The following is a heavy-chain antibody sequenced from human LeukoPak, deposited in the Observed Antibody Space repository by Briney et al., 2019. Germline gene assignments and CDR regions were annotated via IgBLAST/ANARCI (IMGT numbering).Heavy chain of an antibody. CDR1: GGSISSGDYY. CDR3: ARQVYCSGGSCYPDY. CDR2: IYYSGST. D-gene: IGHD2-15*01. Sequence: SQTLSLTCTVSGGSISSGDYYWSWIRQPPGKGLEWIGYIYYSGSTYYNPSLKSRVTISVDTSKNQFSLKLSSVTAADTAVYYCARQVYCSGGSCYPDYWGQGTLVTVSS. V-gene: IGHV4-30-4*08. J-gene: IGHJ4*02.